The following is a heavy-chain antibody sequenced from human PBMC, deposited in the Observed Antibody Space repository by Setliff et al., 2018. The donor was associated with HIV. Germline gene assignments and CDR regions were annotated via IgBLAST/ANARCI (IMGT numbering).Heavy chain of an antibody. Sequence: PSETLSLTSTVSGGSISSYYWSWIRQPPGKGLEWIGYIYYSGTTNYNPSLKSRVTISVDTSKNQFSLKLSSVTAADTAVYYCARHVGYSSSSLDYWGQGTLVTVSS. CDR2: IYYSGTT. D-gene: IGHD6-6*01. V-gene: IGHV4-59*08. J-gene: IGHJ4*02. CDR3: ARHVGYSSSSLDY. CDR1: GGSISSYY.